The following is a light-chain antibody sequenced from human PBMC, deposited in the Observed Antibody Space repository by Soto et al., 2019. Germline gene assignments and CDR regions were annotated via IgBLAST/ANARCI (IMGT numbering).Light chain of an antibody. CDR1: SRDVGGYNY. Sequence: QSALTQPRSVSGSPGQSVTISCTGTSRDVGGYNYVSWYQQHPGKAPKLMIYDVSKRPPGVADRFSGSKSGNTASLTISGLQAEDEADYYCCSYAGSYTLYVFGTGTKLTVL. CDR3: CSYAGSYTLYV. CDR2: DVS. V-gene: IGLV2-11*01. J-gene: IGLJ1*01.